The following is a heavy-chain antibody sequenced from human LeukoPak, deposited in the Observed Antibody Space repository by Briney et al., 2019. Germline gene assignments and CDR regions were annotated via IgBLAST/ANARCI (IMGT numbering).Heavy chain of an antibody. Sequence: PSETLSLTCTVSGYYIDNGYYWSWIRQPAGKGLEWIGRIYTSGSTNYNPSLKSRVTMSVDTSKNQFSLKLSSVTAADTAVYYCARAQHYDILTGYWYYFDYWGQGTLVTVSS. V-gene: IGHV4-4*07. CDR2: IYTSGST. CDR3: ARAQHYDILTGYWYYFDY. D-gene: IGHD3-9*01. J-gene: IGHJ4*02. CDR1: GYYIDNGYY.